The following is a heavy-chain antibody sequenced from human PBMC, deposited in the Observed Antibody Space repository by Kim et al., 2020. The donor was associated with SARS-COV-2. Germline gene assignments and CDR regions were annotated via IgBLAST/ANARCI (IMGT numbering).Heavy chain of an antibody. J-gene: IGHJ6*02. D-gene: IGHD5-18*01. CDR2: ISSSSSTI. CDR3: ARDRKIWLHYYYGMDV. Sequence: GGSLRLSCAASGFTFSSYSMNWVRQAPGKGLEWVSYISSSSSTIYYADSVKGRFTITRDNAKNLLYLQMNSLRDEHTAVYYCARDRKIWLHYYYGMDVWGQGTTLTVSS. CDR1: GFTFSSYS. V-gene: IGHV3-48*02.